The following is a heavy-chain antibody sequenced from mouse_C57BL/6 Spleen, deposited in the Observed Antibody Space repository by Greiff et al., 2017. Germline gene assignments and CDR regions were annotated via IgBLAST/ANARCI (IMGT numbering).Heavy chain of an antibody. J-gene: IGHJ4*01. CDR3: ARGNYGEGYYYAMDY. CDR2: ISYDGSN. CDR1: GYSITSGYY. Sequence: DVKLVESGPGLVKPSQSLSLTCSVTGYSITSGYYWNWIRQFPGNKLEWMGYISYDGSNNYNPSLKNRISITRDTSKNQFFLKLNSVTTEDTATYYCARGNYGEGYYYAMDYWGQGTSVTVSS. D-gene: IGHD1-1*01. V-gene: IGHV3-6*01.